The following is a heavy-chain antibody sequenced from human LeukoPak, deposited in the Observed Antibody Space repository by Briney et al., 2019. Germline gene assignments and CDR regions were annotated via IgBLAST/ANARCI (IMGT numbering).Heavy chain of an antibody. D-gene: IGHD6-19*01. CDR3: ARDGGRGWYQDFEAFDI. CDR1: GYTFTSYG. V-gene: IGHV1-18*01. CDR2: ISAYNGNT. J-gene: IGHJ3*02. Sequence: ASVKVPCKASGYTFTSYGISWVRQAPGQGLEWMGCISAYNGNTNYAQKLQGRVTMTTDTSTSTAYMELRSLRSDDTAVYYCARDGGRGWYQDFEAFDIWGQGTMVTVSS.